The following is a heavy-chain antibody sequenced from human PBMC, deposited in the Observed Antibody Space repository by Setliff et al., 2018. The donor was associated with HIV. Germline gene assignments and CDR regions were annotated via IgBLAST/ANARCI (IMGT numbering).Heavy chain of an antibody. CDR2: SNYSGST. D-gene: IGHD3-10*01. CDR1: GGSISSSY. V-gene: IGHV4-59*08. CDR3: ARGNYFESGTYYKNGDYYYYYYMDV. Sequence: SETLSLTCTVSGGSISSSYWSWIRQPPGKGLEWLGYSNYSGSTNYSPSLKSLVTISVDTSKNQFSLNLSSLTAADTAVYYCARGNYFESGTYYKNGDYYYYYYMDVWGKGTTVTVSS. J-gene: IGHJ6*03.